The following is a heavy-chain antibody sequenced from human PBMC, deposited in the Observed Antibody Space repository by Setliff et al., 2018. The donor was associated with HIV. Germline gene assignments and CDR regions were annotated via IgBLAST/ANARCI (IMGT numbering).Heavy chain of an antibody. CDR3: ARGADASGYFYREYFQH. J-gene: IGHJ1*01. Sequence: ASVKVSCKTSGYTFTVNHLHWVRQAPGQGLEWMGGVVPTIHEATYAQKFQGRVTITADESATTVYMEMSGLTSEDTAIYYCARGADASGYFYREYFQHWGQGTLVTVSS. D-gene: IGHD3-22*01. CDR2: VVPTIHEA. V-gene: IGHV1-69*13. CDR1: GYTFTVNH.